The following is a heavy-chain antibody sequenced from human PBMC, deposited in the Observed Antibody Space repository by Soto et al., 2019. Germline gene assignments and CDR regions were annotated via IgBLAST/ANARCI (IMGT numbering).Heavy chain of an antibody. Sequence: QVQLVQSGAEVKKPGASVKVSCKAPRYIFTAYFMHWVRQAPGQGLEWMGWINPNNGTTHYGLSFQGRVSMTRDTSISTAYMELSSLRSDDTAVYYCASHDPGARFDPWGQGTLVIVSS. D-gene: IGHD1-1*01. CDR3: ASHDPGARFDP. CDR1: RYIFTAYF. J-gene: IGHJ5*02. CDR2: INPNNGTT. V-gene: IGHV1-2*02.